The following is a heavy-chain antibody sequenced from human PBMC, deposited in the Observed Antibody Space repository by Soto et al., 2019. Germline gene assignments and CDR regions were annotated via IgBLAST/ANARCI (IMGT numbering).Heavy chain of an antibody. CDR3: ATASWRYYDSSGYNY. J-gene: IGHJ4*02. V-gene: IGHV1-24*01. CDR2: FDPEDGET. D-gene: IGHD3-22*01. Sequence: VKVSCKVSGYTLTELSMHWVRQAPGKGLEWMGGFDPEDGETIYAQKFQGRVTMTGDTSTDTAYMELSSLRSEDTAVYYCATASWRYYDSSGYNYWGQGTLVTVSS. CDR1: GYTLTELS.